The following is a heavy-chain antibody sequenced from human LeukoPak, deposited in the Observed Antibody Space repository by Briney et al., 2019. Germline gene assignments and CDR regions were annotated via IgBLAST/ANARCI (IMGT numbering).Heavy chain of an antibody. D-gene: IGHD3-22*01. J-gene: IGHJ4*02. V-gene: IGHV3-30*01. Sequence: GGSLRLSCAASGFTFSSYAMHWVRQAPGKGLEWVAVISYDGSNKYYADSVKGRFTNSRDNSKNTLYLQMNSLRAEDTAVYYCARDPLPMIVVVNYFDYWGQGTLVTVSS. CDR3: ARDPLPMIVVVNYFDY. CDR1: GFTFSSYA. CDR2: ISYDGSNK.